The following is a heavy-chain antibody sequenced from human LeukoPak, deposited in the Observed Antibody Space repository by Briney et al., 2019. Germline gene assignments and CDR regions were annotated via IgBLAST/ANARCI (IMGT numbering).Heavy chain of an antibody. CDR2: INPNGGGT. D-gene: IGHD3-22*01. J-gene: IGHJ5*02. V-gene: IGHV1-2*02. CDR3: ARDGAGESYSSSYYRGNWFDP. Sequence: ASVKVSCTTSGFPFPAYYIHWVRRAPGQGLEWMGWINPNGGGTNSAQKFQGRVAMTRDKSINTAYMELSGLTSDDTAVYYCARDGAGESYSSSYYRGNWFDPWGQGTLVIVSS. CDR1: GFPFPAYY.